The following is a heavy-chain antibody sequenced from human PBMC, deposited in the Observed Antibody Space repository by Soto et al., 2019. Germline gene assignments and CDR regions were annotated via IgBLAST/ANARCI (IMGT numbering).Heavy chain of an antibody. Sequence: PWGSLRLSCAASGFTFSNAWMSWVRQAPGKGLEWVGRIKSKTDGGTTDYAAPVKGRFTISRDDSKNTLYLQMNSLKTEDTAVYYCTTDQGQTWIQLSDYYYYGMDVWGQGTTVTVSS. V-gene: IGHV3-15*01. CDR1: GFTFSNAW. J-gene: IGHJ6*02. CDR2: IKSKTDGGTT. D-gene: IGHD5-18*01. CDR3: TTDQGQTWIQLSDYYYYGMDV.